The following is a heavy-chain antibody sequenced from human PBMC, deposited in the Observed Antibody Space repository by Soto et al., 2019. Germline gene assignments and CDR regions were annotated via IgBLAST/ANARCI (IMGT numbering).Heavy chain of an antibody. D-gene: IGHD6-19*01. Sequence: QVQLVQSGAEVKKPGASVKVSCKASGYTFTSYDINWVRQATGQGLEWMGWMNPNRGNTGYAQKYQGRVNMTSNTSISPAYREPSSLRSEDTAVYYCATPGVAVAGTLGYWGQGTLVTVSS. CDR3: ATPGVAVAGTLGY. V-gene: IGHV1-8*01. J-gene: IGHJ4*02. CDR2: MNPNRGNT. CDR1: GYTFTSYD.